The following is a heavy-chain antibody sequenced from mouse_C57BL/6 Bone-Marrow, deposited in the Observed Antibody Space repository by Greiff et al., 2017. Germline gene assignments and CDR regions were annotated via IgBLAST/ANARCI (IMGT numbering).Heavy chain of an antibody. Sequence: QVQLQQSGAELVKPGASVKMSCKASGYTFTSYWMQWVKQRPGQGLEWIGEIDPSDSCTNYNQKFKGKATLTVDTSSSTAYMQLSSLTSEDSAVXYSASDDCYLCCYAMDYWGQGTSLTVSS. CDR2: IDPSDSCT. CDR1: GYTFTSYW. V-gene: IGHV1-50*01. CDR3: ASDDCYLCCYAMDY. D-gene: IGHD2-3*01. J-gene: IGHJ4*01.